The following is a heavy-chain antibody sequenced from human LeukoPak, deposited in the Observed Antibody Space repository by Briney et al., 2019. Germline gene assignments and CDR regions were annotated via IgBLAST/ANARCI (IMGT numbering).Heavy chain of an antibody. CDR2: TYYRSKWYN. J-gene: IGHJ4*02. CDR1: GDSVSSNSAA. D-gene: IGHD2-2*01. V-gene: IGHV6-1*01. CDR3: AREYCSSTSCYLYYFDY. Sequence: SQTLSLTCVISGDSVSSNSAAWNWIRQSPSRGLEWLGRTYYRSKWYNDYAVSVKSRITINPDTSKNQFSLQLNSVTPEDTAVYYCAREYCSSTSCYLYYFDYWGQGTLVTVSS.